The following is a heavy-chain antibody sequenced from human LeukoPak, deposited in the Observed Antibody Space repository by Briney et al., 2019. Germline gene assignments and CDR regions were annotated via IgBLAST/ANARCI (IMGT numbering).Heavy chain of an antibody. D-gene: IGHD4-17*01. CDR3: ARDAPSYGDYNFDY. J-gene: IGHJ4*02. CDR1: GYTFTGYY. Sequence: ASVKVSCKASGYTFTGYYMHWVRQAPGQGLEWMGWINPNSGGTNYAQKFQGRVTMTRGTSISTAYMELSRLRSDDTAVYYCARDAPSYGDYNFDYWGQGTLVTVSS. V-gene: IGHV1-2*02. CDR2: INPNSGGT.